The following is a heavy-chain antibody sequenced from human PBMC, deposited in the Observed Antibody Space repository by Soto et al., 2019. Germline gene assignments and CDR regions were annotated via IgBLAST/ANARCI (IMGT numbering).Heavy chain of an antibody. Sequence: GWSLRPSCSASGFTLSSYAMHWVRQAPGKGLEYVSAISSNGGRTYYADSVKGRFTISRDNARNSLYLEMKSLRDEDTALYYCARHRCVDGSCYSDSAAWGQGILVTVS. J-gene: IGHJ4*02. V-gene: IGHV3-64*04. CDR3: ARHRCVDGSCYSDSAA. D-gene: IGHD2-15*01. CDR1: GFTLSSYA. CDR2: ISSNGGRT.